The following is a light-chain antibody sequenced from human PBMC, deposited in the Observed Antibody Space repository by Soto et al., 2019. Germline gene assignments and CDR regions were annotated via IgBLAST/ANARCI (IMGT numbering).Light chain of an antibody. Sequence: QAVVTQEPSLAVSPGGTVTLTCGSSTGAVSSGHYPYWFQQKPGQAPTTLIYATNNKHSWTPARFSGSLLGGKAALTLSGAQPEDEADYYCLLSYSGDRPVFGGGTKLTVL. V-gene: IGLV7-46*01. CDR3: LLSYSGDRPV. J-gene: IGLJ2*01. CDR1: TGAVSSGHY. CDR2: ATN.